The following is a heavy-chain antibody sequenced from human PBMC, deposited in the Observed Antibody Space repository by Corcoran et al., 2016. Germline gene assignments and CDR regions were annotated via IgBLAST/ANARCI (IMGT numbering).Heavy chain of an antibody. V-gene: IGHV1-46*01. CDR1: GYTFTSYY. CDR2: INPSGGST. J-gene: IGHJ4*02. CDR3: ARGGVTTVFDY. D-gene: IGHD4-17*01. Sequence: QVQLVQSGAEVKKPGASVKVSCKASGYTFTSYYMHWVRQAPGQGLEWMGIINPSGGSTSYAQKFQGRVTMTRDTSTSTVYRELSRLRSEDTAVYYCARGGVTTVFDYWGQGTLVTVSS.